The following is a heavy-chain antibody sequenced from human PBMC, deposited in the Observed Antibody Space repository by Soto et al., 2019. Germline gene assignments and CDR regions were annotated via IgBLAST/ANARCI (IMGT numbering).Heavy chain of an antibody. Sequence: XVSLQLSCAASGFTFTNAWMSWVRQAPGKGLEWVGRIKSKTDGGTTDYAAPVKGRFTISRDDSKNTLYLQMNSLKTEDTAVYYCTTARGTYGAEYFQHWGQGTLVTVSS. D-gene: IGHD4-17*01. V-gene: IGHV3-15*01. J-gene: IGHJ1*01. CDR3: TTARGTYGAEYFQH. CDR2: IKSKTDGGTT. CDR1: GFTFTNAW.